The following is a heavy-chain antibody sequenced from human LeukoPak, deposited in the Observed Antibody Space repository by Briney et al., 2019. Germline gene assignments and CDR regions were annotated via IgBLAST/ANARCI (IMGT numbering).Heavy chain of an antibody. CDR2: INHSGST. D-gene: IGHD3-10*01. CDR3: ARGILLWFGETQFDY. Sequence: SETLSLTCAVYGGSFSGYYWGWIRQPPGKGLEWIGEINHSGSTNYNPSLKSRVTISVGTSKNQFSLKLSSVTAADTAVYYCARGILLWFGETQFDYWGQGTLVTVSS. V-gene: IGHV4-34*01. CDR1: GGSFSGYY. J-gene: IGHJ4*02.